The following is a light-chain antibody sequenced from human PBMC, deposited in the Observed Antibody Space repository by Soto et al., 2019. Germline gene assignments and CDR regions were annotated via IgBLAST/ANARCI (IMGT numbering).Light chain of an antibody. CDR3: QQYNNWPPYT. CDR1: QSVSSN. J-gene: IGKJ2*01. Sequence: EIVMTQSPATLSVSPGERATLFCRASQSVSSNLAWYQQKPGQAPRLLIYGASTRATGIPARFSGSGSGTEFTPTNSSLQSEDVAVYYCQQYNNWPPYTFGQGTKLEIK. V-gene: IGKV3-15*01. CDR2: GAS.